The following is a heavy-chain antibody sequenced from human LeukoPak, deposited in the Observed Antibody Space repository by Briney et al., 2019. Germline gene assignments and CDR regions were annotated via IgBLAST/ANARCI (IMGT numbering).Heavy chain of an antibody. V-gene: IGHV4-39*02. CDR3: ARDMSGTYSFDY. CDR2: IYYSGST. D-gene: IGHD1-26*01. Sequence: SETLSLTCIVSGGSISSISSNNYHWGWIRQPPGKGLEWIGSIYYSGSTYYNPSLKSRVTISVDTSKNQFSLKLSSVTAADTALYYCARDMSGTYSFDYWGQGTLVTVSS. CDR1: GGSISSISSNNYH. J-gene: IGHJ4*02.